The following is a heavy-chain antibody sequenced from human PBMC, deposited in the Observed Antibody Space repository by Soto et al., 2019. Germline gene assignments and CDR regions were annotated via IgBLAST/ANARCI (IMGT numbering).Heavy chain of an antibody. CDR3: ARQEVPQWFTKGYYGMDV. D-gene: IGHD2-8*01. CDR1: GGSTSRYY. V-gene: IGHV4-34*01. Sequence: SLTCTVSGGSTSRYYWSWIRQPPGKGLEWIGEINHRGNTNYNPSLKSRVTISVDTSKNQFSLKLTSVTAADTAVYYCARQEVPQWFTKGYYGMDVWDQGTTVTVSS. CDR2: INHRGNT. J-gene: IGHJ6*02.